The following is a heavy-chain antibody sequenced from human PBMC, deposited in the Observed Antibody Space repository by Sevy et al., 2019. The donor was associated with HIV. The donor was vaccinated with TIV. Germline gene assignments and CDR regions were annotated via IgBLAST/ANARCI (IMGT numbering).Heavy chain of an antibody. CDR3: SRASTYDFWLNT. D-gene: IGHD3-3*01. V-gene: IGHV3-49*03. J-gene: IGHJ5*02. CDR2: IRSNAYGETP. Sequence: GESLKISCTGSGFTFRDSGISWFRQAPGKGLEWVSLIRSNAYGETPLYAPSVKDRFIISRDDSKGIAYLQMNSLKTEDTAVYYCSRASTYDFWLNTWGQGTLVTVSS. CDR1: GFTFRDSG.